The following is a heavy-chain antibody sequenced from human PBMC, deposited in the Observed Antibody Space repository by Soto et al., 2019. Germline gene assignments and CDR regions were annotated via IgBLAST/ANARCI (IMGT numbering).Heavy chain of an antibody. V-gene: IGHV3-33*01. CDR2: IWYDGSNK. CDR3: AREVRGYDFWSGYTYSPESNNWFDP. Sequence: GGSLRLSCAASGFTFSSYGMHWVRQAPGKGLEWVAVIWYDGSNKYYADSVKGRFTISRDNSKNTLYLQMNSLRAEDTAVYYCAREVRGYDFWSGYTYSPESNNWFDPWGQGTLVTVSS. D-gene: IGHD3-3*01. J-gene: IGHJ5*02. CDR1: GFTFSSYG.